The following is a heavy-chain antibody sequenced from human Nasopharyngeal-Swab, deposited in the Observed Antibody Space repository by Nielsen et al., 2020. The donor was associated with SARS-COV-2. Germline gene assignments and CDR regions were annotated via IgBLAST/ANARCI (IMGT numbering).Heavy chain of an antibody. Sequence: GESLKTSCAASGFTFRCYLMTWVRQAPGKGPEWVANINQDGSERKYGDSVKGRFTISRDDAENSVHLQMNSLRVEDTAVYYCAREAYYNAVDYWGPGTLVTVSS. D-gene: IGHD2-8*01. J-gene: IGHJ4*02. V-gene: IGHV3-7*04. CDR2: INQDGSER. CDR1: GFTFRCYL. CDR3: AREAYYNAVDY.